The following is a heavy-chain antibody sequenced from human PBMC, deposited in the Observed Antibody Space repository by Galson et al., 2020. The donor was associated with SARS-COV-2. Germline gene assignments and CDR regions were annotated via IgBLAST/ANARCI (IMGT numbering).Heavy chain of an antibody. CDR3: AKVQSDYYDSDPSLRDWFDP. V-gene: IGHV3-23*01. D-gene: IGHD3-22*01. Sequence: GGSLRLSCAASGFTFSSYAMSWVRQAPGKGLEWVSAISGSGGSTYYADSVKGRFTISRDNSKNTLYLQMNSLRAEDTAVYYCAKVQSDYYDSDPSLRDWFDPWGQGTLVTVSS. CDR1: GFTFSSYA. J-gene: IGHJ5*02. CDR2: ISGSGGST.